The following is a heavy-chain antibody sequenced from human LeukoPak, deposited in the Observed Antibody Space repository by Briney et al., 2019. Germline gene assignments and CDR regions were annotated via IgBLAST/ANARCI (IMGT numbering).Heavy chain of an antibody. CDR3: AKSPGAALYYYYYYMDV. Sequence: PGGSLRLSCAASGFTFSSYGMHWVRQAPGKGLEWVAVISYDGSNKYYADSVKGRFTISRDNSKNTLYLQMNSLRAEDTAVYYCAKSPGAALYYYYYYMDVWGKGTTATVSS. V-gene: IGHV3-30*18. D-gene: IGHD6-6*01. CDR2: ISYDGSNK. CDR1: GFTFSSYG. J-gene: IGHJ6*03.